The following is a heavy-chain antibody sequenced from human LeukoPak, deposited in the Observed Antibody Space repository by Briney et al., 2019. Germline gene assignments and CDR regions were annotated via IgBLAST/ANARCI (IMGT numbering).Heavy chain of an antibody. CDR1: GRSISNSGYY. CDR2: VYYSGKT. D-gene: IGHD4-17*01. V-gene: IGHV4-39*01. J-gene: IGHJ4*02. Sequence: PSETLSLTCTVSGRSISNSGYYWGWIRQPPGKGLEWIGSVYYSGKTNYNPSLKNRVTISVDTSKNQFSLKLHSVTAADTAVFYCARQGYADFSPRPFDYWGQGTLVTVSS. CDR3: ARQGYADFSPRPFDY.